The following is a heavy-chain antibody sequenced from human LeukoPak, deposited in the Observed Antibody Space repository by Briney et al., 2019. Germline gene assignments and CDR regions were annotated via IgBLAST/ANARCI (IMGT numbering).Heavy chain of an antibody. CDR1: GFTFGDYA. V-gene: IGHV3-49*03. J-gene: IGHJ4*02. CDR3: TTGPDYGDYYFDY. D-gene: IGHD4-17*01. CDR2: IRSKAYGGTT. Sequence: GGSLRLSCTASGFTFGDYAMSRFRQAPGKGLEWVGFIRSKAYGGTTDYAAPVKGRFTISRDDSKNTLYLQMNSLKTEDTAVYYCTTGPDYGDYYFDYWGQGTLVTVSS.